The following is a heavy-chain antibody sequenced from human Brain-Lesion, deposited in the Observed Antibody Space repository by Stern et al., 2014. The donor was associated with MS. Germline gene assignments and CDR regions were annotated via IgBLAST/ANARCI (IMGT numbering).Heavy chain of an antibody. CDR3: AKLWLGELPESPFDY. Sequence: QLQLQESGPGLVKPSETLSLTCTVSGGSISSSSYYWGWIRQPPGKGLEWIGSIYYRGSTYYNPSLKSRVTISMDTSKTQFSRGLSFVTAADTAVYFCAKLWLGELPESPFDYWGQGTLVTVSS. D-gene: IGHD3-10*01. CDR2: IYYRGST. J-gene: IGHJ4*02. V-gene: IGHV4-39*01. CDR1: GGSISSSSYY.